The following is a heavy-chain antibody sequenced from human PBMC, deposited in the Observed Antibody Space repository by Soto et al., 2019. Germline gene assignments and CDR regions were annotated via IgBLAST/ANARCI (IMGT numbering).Heavy chain of an antibody. CDR2: ISSSSSYT. V-gene: IGHV3-21*01. D-gene: IGHD3-16*02. CDR1: GFTFSSYS. Sequence: PGGSPRPSCAASGFTFSSYSMNWVRPAPGKGLEWGSSISSSSSYTYYPDPVKGRFTISRDNAKNSLYLQMNSLRAEDTAVYYCARSLIYQPNWFDPWGQGTLVTVSS. J-gene: IGHJ5*02. CDR3: ARSLIYQPNWFDP.